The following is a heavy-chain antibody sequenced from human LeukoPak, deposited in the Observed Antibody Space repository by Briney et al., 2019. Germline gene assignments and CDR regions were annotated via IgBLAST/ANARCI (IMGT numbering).Heavy chain of an antibody. Sequence: GASVKVSCKASGYTFTGYYMHWVRQAPGQGLEWMGWINPNSGGTNYAQKFQGRVTMTRDTSISTAYMELSRLRSDDTAVYYCARGGYSSGYYYGVDYWGQGTLVTVSS. J-gene: IGHJ4*02. D-gene: IGHD3-22*01. CDR3: ARGGYSSGYYYGVDY. CDR2: INPNSGGT. V-gene: IGHV1-2*02. CDR1: GYTFTGYY.